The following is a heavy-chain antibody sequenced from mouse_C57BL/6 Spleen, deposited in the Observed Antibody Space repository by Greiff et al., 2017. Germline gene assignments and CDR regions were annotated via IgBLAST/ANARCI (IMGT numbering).Heavy chain of an antibody. V-gene: IGHV1-76*01. CDR1: GYTFTDYY. J-gene: IGHJ2*01. CDR2: IYPGSGNT. Sequence: VQLQESGAELVSPGASVKLSCKASGYTFTDYYINWVKQRPGQGLEWIARIYPGSGNTYYNEKIKGKATLTAEKSSSTAYMQLSSLTSEDSAVYFCARNLAYWGQGTTLTVSS. CDR3: ARNLAY.